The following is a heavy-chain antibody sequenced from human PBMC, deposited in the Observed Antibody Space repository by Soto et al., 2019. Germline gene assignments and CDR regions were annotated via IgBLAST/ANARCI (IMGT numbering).Heavy chain of an antibody. CDR3: ARISAYSSGWYTYYFDY. Sequence: QVQLQESGPGLVKPSETLSLTCTVSGGSTSSYYWGWIRQPPGKALEWIGYFFYGGTSNYNPSLRSRVTISGDTAENQLSLRLTSVTAADTAVYYCARISAYSSGWYTYYFDYWGRGILVTVSS. CDR2: FFYGGTS. D-gene: IGHD6-13*01. V-gene: IGHV4-59*01. CDR1: GGSTSSYY. J-gene: IGHJ4*01.